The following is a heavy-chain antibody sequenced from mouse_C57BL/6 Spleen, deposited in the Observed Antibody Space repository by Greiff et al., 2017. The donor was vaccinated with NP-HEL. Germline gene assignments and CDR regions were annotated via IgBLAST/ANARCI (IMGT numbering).Heavy chain of an antibody. CDR2: IYPGSGST. Sequence: VQLQESGAELVKPGASVKMSCKASGYTFTSYWITWVKQRPGQGLEWIGDIYPGSGSTNYNEKFKSKATLTVDTSSSTAYMQLSSLTSEDSAVYYCARDYLGRSFDYWGQGTTLTVSS. J-gene: IGHJ2*01. V-gene: IGHV1-55*01. D-gene: IGHD4-1*01. CDR1: GYTFTSYW. CDR3: ARDYLGRSFDY.